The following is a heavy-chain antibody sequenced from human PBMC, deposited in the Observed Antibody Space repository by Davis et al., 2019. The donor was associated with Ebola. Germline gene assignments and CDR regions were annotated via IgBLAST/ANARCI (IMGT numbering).Heavy chain of an antibody. CDR3: ARSGLSFGVVKYHYGMDV. J-gene: IGHJ6*04. CDR1: GFTFSSYV. Sequence: PGGSLRLSCSGSGFTFSSYVMNWVRQTPGKGLEWVSGISGYGSTYYADSVKGRFTVSRDNSKKTMYLQMNSLRAEDTAVYYCARSGLSFGVVKYHYGMDVWGKGTTVTVSS. V-gene: IGHV3-23*01. D-gene: IGHD3-3*01. CDR2: ISGYGST.